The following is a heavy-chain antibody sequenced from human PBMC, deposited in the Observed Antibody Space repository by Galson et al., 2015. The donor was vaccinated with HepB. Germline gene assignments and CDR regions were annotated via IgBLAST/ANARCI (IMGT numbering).Heavy chain of an antibody. Sequence: SLRLSCAASGFTFSSYGMHWVRQAPGKGLEWVAVIWYDGSNKYYADSVKGRFTISRDNSKNTLYLQMNSLRAEDTAVYYCARGSRDIVVVPAASNPGFDYWGQGTLVTVSS. D-gene: IGHD2-2*01. CDR3: ARGSRDIVVVPAASNPGFDY. V-gene: IGHV3-33*01. J-gene: IGHJ4*02. CDR2: IWYDGSNK. CDR1: GFTFSSYG.